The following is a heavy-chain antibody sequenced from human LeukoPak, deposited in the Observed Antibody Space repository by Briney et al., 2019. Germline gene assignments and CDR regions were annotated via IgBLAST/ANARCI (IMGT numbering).Heavy chain of an antibody. Sequence: GGSLRLSCAASGFTFSNYWMHWVRHVPGKGLVWVSRINDDGSATFYSDSVKGRFTISRDNAKNTLFLQINSLRAEDTAVYYCAREILAPGKTHDYWGQGTLVTVSS. J-gene: IGHJ4*02. CDR2: INDDGSAT. CDR1: GFTFSNYW. V-gene: IGHV3-74*01. CDR3: AREILAPGKTHDY.